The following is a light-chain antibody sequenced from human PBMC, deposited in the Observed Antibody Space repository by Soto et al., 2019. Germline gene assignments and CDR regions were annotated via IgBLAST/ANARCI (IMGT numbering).Light chain of an antibody. Sequence: QSVLTQPASVSGSPGQSITISCTGTSSDVGGYNYVYWYQQHPGKAPKLMIYEVSNRPSGVSNRFSGSKSGNTASLTISGLQAEDEADYYCRSYTSSSTLVFGTGTQLTVL. J-gene: IGLJ1*01. CDR1: SSDVGGYNY. V-gene: IGLV2-14*01. CDR2: EVS. CDR3: RSYTSSSTLV.